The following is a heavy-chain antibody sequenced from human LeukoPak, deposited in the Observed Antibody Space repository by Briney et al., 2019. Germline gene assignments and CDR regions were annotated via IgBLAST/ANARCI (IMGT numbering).Heavy chain of an antibody. V-gene: IGHV1-69*06. Sequence: SVKVSCKASGDTFNSYGINWVRQAPGQGLEWMGGNIPIFGPANYAQKFQGRVTMTEDTSTDTAYMELSSLRSEDTAVYYCATDSYGSRLGYYGMDVWGQGTTVTVSS. CDR2: NIPIFGPA. CDR3: ATDSYGSRLGYYGMDV. CDR1: GDTFNSYG. J-gene: IGHJ6*02. D-gene: IGHD3-10*01.